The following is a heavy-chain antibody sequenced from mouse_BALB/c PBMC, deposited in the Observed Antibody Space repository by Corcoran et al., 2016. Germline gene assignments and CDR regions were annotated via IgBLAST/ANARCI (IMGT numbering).Heavy chain of an antibody. Sequence: QIQLVQSGPELKKPGETVKISCKASGYTFTNYGMNWVKQAPGKGLKWMGWINTYTGEPTYADDFNGRFAFSLETSASTAYLQINNLKNEDTATYFCARRAYYGNYVGPYAMDYWGQGTSVTVSS. D-gene: IGHD2-1*01. V-gene: IGHV9-3-1*01. CDR1: GYTFTNYG. CDR2: INTYTGEP. J-gene: IGHJ4*01. CDR3: ARRAYYGNYVGPYAMDY.